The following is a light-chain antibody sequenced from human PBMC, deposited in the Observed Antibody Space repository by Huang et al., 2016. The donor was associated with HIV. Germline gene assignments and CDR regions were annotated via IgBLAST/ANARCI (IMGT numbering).Light chain of an antibody. CDR1: QSVGSY. CDR2: DTS. Sequence: EVVLTQSPSILSLSLGETGTLSCKASQSVGSYVAWYQQRPGQSPRLLLYDTSNRAAGIPIRFSGSWSGTDFTLTISGLESEELGVFYCQQRSSWPLTFGGGTKVA. CDR3: QQRSSWPLT. J-gene: IGKJ4*01. V-gene: IGKV3-11*01.